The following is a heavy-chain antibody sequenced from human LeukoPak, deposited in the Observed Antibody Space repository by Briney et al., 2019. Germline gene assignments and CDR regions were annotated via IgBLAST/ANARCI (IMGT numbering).Heavy chain of an antibody. J-gene: IGHJ5*02. V-gene: IGHV4-30-4*01. CDR3: ARGGYSYGYDWFDP. CDR1: GGSISSGDYY. Sequence: PSQTLSLTCTVSGGSISSGDYYWGWIRQPPGKGLEWIGYIYYSGSTYYNPSLKSRVTISVDTSKNQFSLKLSSVTAADTAVYYCARGGYSYGYDWFDPWGQGTLVTVSS. D-gene: IGHD5-18*01. CDR2: IYYSGST.